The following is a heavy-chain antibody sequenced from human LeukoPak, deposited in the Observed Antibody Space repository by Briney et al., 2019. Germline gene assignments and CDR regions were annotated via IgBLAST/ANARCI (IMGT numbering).Heavy chain of an antibody. CDR3: AKALGSGWYNNWFDP. CDR1: GFTFSSYA. Sequence: GGSLRLSCAASGFTFSSYAMSWVRQAPGKGLEWVSAISGSGGSTYYADSVKGRFTISRDNSKNTLYLQMNSLRAEDTAVYYCAKALGSGWYNNWFDPWGQGTLVTVSS. J-gene: IGHJ5*02. D-gene: IGHD6-19*01. CDR2: ISGSGGST. V-gene: IGHV3-23*01.